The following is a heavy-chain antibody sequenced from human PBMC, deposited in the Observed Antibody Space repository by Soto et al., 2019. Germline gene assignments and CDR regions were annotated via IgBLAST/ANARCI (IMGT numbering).Heavy chain of an antibody. V-gene: IGHV3-7*01. CDR2: IKQDGSEK. CDR1: GFTFSSYW. CDR3: ARDHWMVRGALAP. D-gene: IGHD3-10*01. Sequence: GGSLRLSCAASGFTFSSYWMSWVRQAPGKGLEWVANIKQDGSEKYYVDSVKGRFTISRDNAKNSLYLQMNSLRAEDTAVYYCARDHWMVRGALAPWGQGTLVTVSS. J-gene: IGHJ5*02.